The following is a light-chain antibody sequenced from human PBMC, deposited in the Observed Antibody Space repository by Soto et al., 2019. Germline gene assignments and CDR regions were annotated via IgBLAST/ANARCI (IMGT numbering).Light chain of an antibody. CDR3: QQYGNSPPWT. J-gene: IGKJ1*01. CDR1: QSVSSNY. Sequence: EIVLTQSPATLSLSPGERATLSCRASQSVSSNYLAWYQQKPGQAPRLLIYDASSRATGIPDRFSGSGSGTDFTLTISRLEPEDFAVYYCQQYGNSPPWTFGQGTKVDIK. V-gene: IGKV3-20*01. CDR2: DAS.